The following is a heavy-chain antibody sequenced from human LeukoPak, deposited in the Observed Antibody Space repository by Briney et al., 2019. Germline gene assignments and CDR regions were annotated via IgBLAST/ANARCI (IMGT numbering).Heavy chain of an antibody. CDR1: GFTFSSYS. D-gene: IGHD3-22*01. V-gene: IGHV3-21*04. CDR2: ISSSSSYI. Sequence: AGGSLRLSCAASGFTFSSYSTNWVRQAPGKGLKWVSSISSSSSYIYYADSVKGRFTISRDNAKNSLYLQMNSLRAEDTAFYYCARNFGGGDRSGPFYWGQGTLVTVSS. J-gene: IGHJ4*02. CDR3: ARNFGGGDRSGPFY.